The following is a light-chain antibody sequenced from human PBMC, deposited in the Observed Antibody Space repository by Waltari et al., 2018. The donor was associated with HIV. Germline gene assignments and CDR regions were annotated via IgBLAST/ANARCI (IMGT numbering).Light chain of an antibody. V-gene: IGLV6-57*04. J-gene: IGLJ3*02. Sequence: NFMLTQPHSVSESPGKTVTISCTRSSGSIASNYVQWYQQRPGSAPTTVIYEANQRPSGVPDRFSGSIDSSSNSASLTISGLKTEDEADYYCQSYDSSNPWVFGGGTKLTVL. CDR1: SGSIASNY. CDR3: QSYDSSNPWV. CDR2: EAN.